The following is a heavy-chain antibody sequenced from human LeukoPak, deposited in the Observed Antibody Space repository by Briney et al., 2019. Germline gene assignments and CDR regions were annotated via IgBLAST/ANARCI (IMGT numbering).Heavy chain of an antibody. CDR3: ARVAAGQYYYYYYYMDV. J-gene: IGHJ6*03. D-gene: IGHD6-19*01. CDR2: INWNGGST. Sequence: GGSLRLSCAASGFTFDDYGMSWVRHAPGKGLEWVSGINWNGGSTGYADSVKGRFTISRDNAKNSLYLQMNSLRAEDTALYYCARVAAGQYYYYYYYMDVWGKGTTVTVSS. V-gene: IGHV3-20*04. CDR1: GFTFDDYG.